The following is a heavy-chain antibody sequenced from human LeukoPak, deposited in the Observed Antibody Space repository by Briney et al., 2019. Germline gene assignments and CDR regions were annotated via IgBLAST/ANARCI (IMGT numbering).Heavy chain of an antibody. Sequence: GASVKVSCKASGYTFTGYGISWVRQAPGQGLEWMGWISAYNGNTNYAQKLQGRVTMTTDTSTSTAYMELRSLRSDDTAVYYCARDRTGYSSGWYYAYWGQGTLVTVSS. CDR3: ARDRTGYSSGWYYAY. CDR2: ISAYNGNT. D-gene: IGHD6-19*01. V-gene: IGHV1-18*01. J-gene: IGHJ4*02. CDR1: GYTFTGYG.